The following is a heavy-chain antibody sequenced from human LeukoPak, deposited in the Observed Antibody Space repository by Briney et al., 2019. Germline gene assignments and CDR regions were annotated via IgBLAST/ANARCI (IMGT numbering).Heavy chain of an antibody. J-gene: IGHJ5*02. Sequence: PSQTLSLTCTVSGGSISSGGYYWSWIRQHPGTGLEWIGYIYYSGSTYYNPSLKSRVTISVDTSKNQFSLKLSSVTAADTAVYYCARAWSDDYGDYYWFDPWGQGTLVTVSS. V-gene: IGHV4-31*03. CDR3: ARAWSDDYGDYYWFDP. D-gene: IGHD4-17*01. CDR1: GGSISSGGYY. CDR2: IYYSGST.